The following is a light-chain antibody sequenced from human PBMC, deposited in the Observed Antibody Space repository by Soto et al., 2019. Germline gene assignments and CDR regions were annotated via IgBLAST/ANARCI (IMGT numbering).Light chain of an antibody. V-gene: IGKV3-20*01. J-gene: IGKJ1*01. CDR2: GAS. CDR3: QQYGSSPRT. Sequence: IVLTQSPATLSLSPGERAALSCRASQNVYRYLAWYQQKPGQAPRLLIYGASSRATGIPDRFSGSGSGTDFTLTISRLEPEDFAMYYCQQYGSSPRTFGQGTKVDIK. CDR1: QNVYRY.